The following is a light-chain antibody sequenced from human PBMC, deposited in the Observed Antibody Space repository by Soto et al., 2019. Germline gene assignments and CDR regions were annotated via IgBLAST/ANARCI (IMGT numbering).Light chain of an antibody. Sequence: EVVMTQSPAILSASPGERVTLSCRASQNIRSSLAWYQQRPGQAPRLLIYDASTRATGIPPRFSGGGSGTEFTVTISRLQSEDFAVYYRQQYDICNPYAFGKGTKVDI. CDR1: QNIRSS. CDR3: QQYDICNPYA. J-gene: IGKJ2*01. V-gene: IGKV3-15*01. CDR2: DAS.